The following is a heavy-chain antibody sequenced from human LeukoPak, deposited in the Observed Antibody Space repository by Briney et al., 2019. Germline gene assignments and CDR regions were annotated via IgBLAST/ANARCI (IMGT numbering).Heavy chain of an antibody. Sequence: SETLSLTCTVSGGSISNYYWSWIRQPPGKGLEWIGYIYYSGSTNYNPSLKSRVTISVDTSKNQFSPKLSSVTAADTAVYYCARDGSRKIDYWGQGTLVTVSS. J-gene: IGHJ4*02. CDR3: ARDGSRKIDY. D-gene: IGHD6-25*01. CDR1: GGSISNYY. CDR2: IYYSGST. V-gene: IGHV4-59*01.